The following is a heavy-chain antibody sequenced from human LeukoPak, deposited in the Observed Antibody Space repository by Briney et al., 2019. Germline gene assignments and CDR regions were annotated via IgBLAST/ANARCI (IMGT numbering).Heavy chain of an antibody. CDR2: IYYSGST. Sequence: SETLSLTCTVSGGSISSYYWSWIRQPPGKGLEWIGYIYYSGSTNYNPSLKSRVTISVDTFKNQFSLKLSSVTAADTAMYYCASSKYSSSKGIFDYWGQGTLVTVSS. J-gene: IGHJ4*02. CDR3: ASSKYSSSKGIFDY. CDR1: GGSISSYY. D-gene: IGHD6-13*01. V-gene: IGHV4-59*01.